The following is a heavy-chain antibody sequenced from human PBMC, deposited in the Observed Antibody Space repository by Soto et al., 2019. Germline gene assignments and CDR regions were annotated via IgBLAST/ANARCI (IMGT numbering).Heavy chain of an antibody. CDR1: GFTFSSYW. CDR2: IKQDGSEK. J-gene: IGHJ4*02. Sequence: GESLKISCAASGFTFSSYWMSWVRQAPGKGLEWVANIKQDGSEKYYVDSVKGRFTISRDNAKNSLYLQMNSLRAEDTAVYYCATGGTTGTTGAYWGQGTLVTVSS. V-gene: IGHV3-7*01. D-gene: IGHD1-1*01. CDR3: ATGGTTGTTGAY.